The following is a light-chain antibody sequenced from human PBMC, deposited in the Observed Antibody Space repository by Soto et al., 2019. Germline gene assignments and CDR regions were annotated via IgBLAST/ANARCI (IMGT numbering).Light chain of an antibody. J-gene: IGKJ1*01. CDR1: QSLVSSDGNTY. CDR2: KVS. V-gene: IGKV2-30*01. Sequence: DVVMTQSPLSLPVTLGQPASISCRSSQSLVSSDGNTYLIWFQQRPGQSPRRLIYKVSNRDSGVPDRVSGSGSGTDFTLEISRVEAEDVGVYDCMQGTHWHWTFGQGTKVEIK. CDR3: MQGTHWHWT.